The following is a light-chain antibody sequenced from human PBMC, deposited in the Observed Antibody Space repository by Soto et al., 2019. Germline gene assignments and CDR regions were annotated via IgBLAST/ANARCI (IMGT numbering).Light chain of an antibody. CDR3: QQYGTFPFS. CDR1: QVVSSSY. J-gene: IGKJ2*01. Sequence: EIVLTQSPGTLSLSPGESATLSCRANQVVSSSYLAWYQQKPGQAPRLIIYHASDRATGVPDRFSGSGSGTDFALTITILEPEDFALFYCQQYGTFPFSFGQGTKLEIK. CDR2: HAS. V-gene: IGKV3-20*01.